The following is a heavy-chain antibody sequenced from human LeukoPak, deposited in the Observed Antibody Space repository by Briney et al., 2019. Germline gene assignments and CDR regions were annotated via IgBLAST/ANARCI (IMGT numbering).Heavy chain of an antibody. Sequence: GESLKISCKGSGYSFTSYWIGGVRQMPGKGLEWMWIIYPGDSDTRYSPSFQGQVTISADKSISTAYLQWSSLKASDTAMYYCARSGYSSSWYLDYWGQGTLVTVSS. CDR2: IYPGDSDT. V-gene: IGHV5-51*01. J-gene: IGHJ4*02. D-gene: IGHD6-13*01. CDR3: ARSGYSSSWYLDY. CDR1: GYSFTSYW.